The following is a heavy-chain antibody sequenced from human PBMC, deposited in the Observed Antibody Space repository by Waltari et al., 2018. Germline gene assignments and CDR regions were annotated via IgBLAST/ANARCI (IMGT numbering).Heavy chain of an antibody. CDR1: GYSFTNYW. J-gene: IGHJ4*02. Sequence: EVQLVQSGAEVKKPGESLKISCEASGYSFTNYWIGWVRQMPGKGLEWMASIYPGDSDTRYNPSFQGQVTISADKSISTAYLQWGSLKASDTAMYYCGRGRAVDLIDYWGQGTLVTVSS. CDR3: GRGRAVDLIDY. CDR2: IYPGDSDT. D-gene: IGHD3-16*01. V-gene: IGHV5-51*01.